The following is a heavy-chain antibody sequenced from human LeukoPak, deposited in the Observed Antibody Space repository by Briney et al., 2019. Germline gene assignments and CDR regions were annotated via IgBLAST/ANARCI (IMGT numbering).Heavy chain of an antibody. Sequence: PSQTLSLTCTVSGGSISSGSYYWSWIRQPAGKGLEWIGRIYTSGSTNYNPSLKSRVTISVDTSKNQFSLKLSSVTAADTAVYYCARESVTEFGPMAYFDYWGQGTLVTVSS. CDR2: IYTSGST. CDR1: GGSISSGSYY. V-gene: IGHV4-61*02. CDR3: ARESVTEFGPMAYFDY. J-gene: IGHJ4*02. D-gene: IGHD3-10*01.